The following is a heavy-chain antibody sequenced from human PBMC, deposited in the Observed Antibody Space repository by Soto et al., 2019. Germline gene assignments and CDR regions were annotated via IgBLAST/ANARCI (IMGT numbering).Heavy chain of an antibody. CDR2: ISYDGSNK. CDR3: AKGKERDYYDSSDPV. D-gene: IGHD3-22*01. V-gene: IGHV3-30*18. J-gene: IGHJ4*02. Sequence: GGSLRLSCAASGFTFSIHGMHWVRQAPGKGLEWVAAISYDGSNKYYTDSVKGRFTISRDYSKNTLYLQMNSLRAEDTAVYYCAKGKERDYYDSSDPVWGQGTLVPVSS. CDR1: GFTFSIHG.